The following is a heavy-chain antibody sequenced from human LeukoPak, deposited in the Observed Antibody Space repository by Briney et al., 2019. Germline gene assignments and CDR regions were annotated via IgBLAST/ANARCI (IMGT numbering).Heavy chain of an antibody. D-gene: IGHD2-2*01. Sequence: ASVKVSCKASGYTFTGYYFHWVRQAPGQGLEWMGWINPNTAGTNYAQKFLGGVTLTWDTSISTAYMELSRLRSDDTAVYYCARESPGGIVVVPAANWFDPWGQGTLVTVSS. CDR3: ARESPGGIVVVPAANWFDP. CDR2: INPNTAGT. J-gene: IGHJ5*02. V-gene: IGHV1-2*02. CDR1: GYTFTGYY.